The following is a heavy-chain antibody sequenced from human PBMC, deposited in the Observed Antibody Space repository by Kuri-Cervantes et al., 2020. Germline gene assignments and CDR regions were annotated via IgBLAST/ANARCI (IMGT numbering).Heavy chain of an antibody. D-gene: IGHD2-2*01. Sequence: GESLKISCAASGFTFSSYSMNWVRQAPGKGLEWVSSISSSSSYIYYADSVKGRFTISRDNSKNTLYLQMNSLRAEDTAVYYCANIPAAMESYYYGMDVWGQGTTVTVS. V-gene: IGHV3-21*04. J-gene: IGHJ6*02. CDR2: ISSSSSYI. CDR3: ANIPAAMESYYYGMDV. CDR1: GFTFSSYS.